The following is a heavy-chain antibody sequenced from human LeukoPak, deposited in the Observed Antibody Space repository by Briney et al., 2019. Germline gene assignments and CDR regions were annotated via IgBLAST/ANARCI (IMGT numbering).Heavy chain of an antibody. Sequence: PGGSLRLSCAASGFSFSSYWMTWVRQAPGKGLEWVANIKRDGSEKYYVDSVMGRFTISRDNAKNSLYLQMNSLRAEDTAVYYCARMSTSSWYVCDYWGQGTLVTVSS. CDR3: ARMSTSSWYVCDY. V-gene: IGHV3-7*01. J-gene: IGHJ4*02. CDR2: IKRDGSEK. CDR1: GFSFSSYW. D-gene: IGHD6-13*01.